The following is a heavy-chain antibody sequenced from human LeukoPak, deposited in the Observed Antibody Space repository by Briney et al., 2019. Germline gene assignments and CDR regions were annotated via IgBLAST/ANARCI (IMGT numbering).Heavy chain of an antibody. CDR3: ARSGYSSSWDTRNWFDP. CDR2: IYPGDSDT. J-gene: IGHJ5*02. D-gene: IGHD6-13*01. V-gene: IGHV5-51*01. Sequence: GESLKISCKGSGYSFTSYWIGWVRQMPGKGLEWMGIIYPGDSDTRYSPSFQGQVTISADKSISTAYLQWSSLKASDAAIYYCARSGYSSSWDTRNWFDPWGQGSLVTVSS. CDR1: GYSFTSYW.